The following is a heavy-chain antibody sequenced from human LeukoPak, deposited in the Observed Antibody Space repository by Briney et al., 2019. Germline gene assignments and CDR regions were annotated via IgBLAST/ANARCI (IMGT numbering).Heavy chain of an antibody. CDR3: ARDPYYYDSSGYSLDV. CDR1: GFTFSSYA. CDR2: ISYDGSNK. Sequence: GGSLRLSCAASGFTFSSYAMHWVRQAPGKGLEWVAVISYDGSNKYYADSVKGRFTISRDNSKNTLYLQMNSLRAEDTAVYYCARDPYYYDSSGYSLDVWCQGTTVTVSS. D-gene: IGHD3-22*01. J-gene: IGHJ6*02. V-gene: IGHV3-30-3*01.